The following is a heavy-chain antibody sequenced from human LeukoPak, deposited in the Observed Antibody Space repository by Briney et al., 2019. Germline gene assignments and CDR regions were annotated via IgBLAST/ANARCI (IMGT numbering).Heavy chain of an antibody. CDR1: GFTFSSYG. CDR3: AKDRLVVASRGNWFDP. D-gene: IGHD2-15*01. J-gene: IGHJ5*02. CDR2: IRYDGSNK. V-gene: IGHV3-30*02. Sequence: PGGSLRLSCAASGFTFSSYGMHWVRQAPGKGLEWVAFIRYDGSNKYYADSVKGRFTISRDNSKNTLYLPMNSLRAEDTAVYYCAKDRLVVASRGNWFDPWGQGTLVTVSS.